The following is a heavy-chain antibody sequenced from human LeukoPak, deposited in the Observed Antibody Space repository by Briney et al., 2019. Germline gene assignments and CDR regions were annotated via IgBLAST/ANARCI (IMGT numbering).Heavy chain of an antibody. D-gene: IGHD2-2*01. V-gene: IGHV3-30-3*01. Sequence: PGGSLRLSCAASGFTFSSYAMHWVRQAPGKGLEWVAVISYDGSNKYYADSVKGRFTISRDNSKNTLYLQMNSLRAEDTAVYYCARVGRRKDIVVVPAANPLDHWGQGTLVTVSS. CDR2: ISYDGSNK. CDR3: ARVGRRKDIVVVPAANPLDH. CDR1: GFTFSSYA. J-gene: IGHJ4*02.